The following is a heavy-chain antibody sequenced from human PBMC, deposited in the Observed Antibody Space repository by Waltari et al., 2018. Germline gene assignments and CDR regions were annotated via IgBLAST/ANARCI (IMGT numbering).Heavy chain of an antibody. J-gene: IGHJ5*02. V-gene: IGHV5-51*03. CDR3: ARGSRDDWFDP. CDR1: GYNFNTYW. Sequence: QLVQSGAEVINAGESLTLSCKGSGYNFNTYWVAWVRQMPGKGLEWMGIIYPSDSDTRYSPSFQGQVTISADKSINTVYLQWSSLEASDTATYYCARGSRDDWFDPWGQGTLVTVSS. D-gene: IGHD3-10*01. CDR2: IYPSDSDT.